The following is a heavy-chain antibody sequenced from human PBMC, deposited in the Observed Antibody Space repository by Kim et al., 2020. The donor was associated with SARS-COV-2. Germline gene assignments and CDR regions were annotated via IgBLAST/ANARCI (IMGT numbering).Heavy chain of an antibody. Sequence: GGSLRLSCVASGFTISSYSMRWVRRVPGKGLVWVSGVSGSDGNAYYADSVKGRFTISTDNSKNTLYLQMNSLRAEDTAVYYCTKDDTDSDGHPSDYFDY. J-gene: IGHJ4*01. CDR2: VSGSDGNA. CDR1: GFTISSYS. D-gene: IGHD1-26*01. CDR3: TKDDTDSDGHPSDYFDY. V-gene: IGHV3-23*01.